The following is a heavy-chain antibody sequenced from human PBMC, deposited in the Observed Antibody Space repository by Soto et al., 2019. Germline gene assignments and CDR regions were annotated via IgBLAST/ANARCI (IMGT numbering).Heavy chain of an antibody. Sequence: SETRALTWSVSGYSISRGYYWGSIRQPPGKDLEWLGSVFHGGNTYDNPSLKSPVTISLDTSKNQFSLRLASVTAADTALSYRVRTTVTTGRVYFDYWGQGILVTVYS. CDR3: VRTTVTTGRVYFDY. D-gene: IGHD4-17*01. J-gene: IGHJ4*02. CDR2: VFHGGNT. V-gene: IGHV4-38-2*01. CDR1: GYSISRGYY.